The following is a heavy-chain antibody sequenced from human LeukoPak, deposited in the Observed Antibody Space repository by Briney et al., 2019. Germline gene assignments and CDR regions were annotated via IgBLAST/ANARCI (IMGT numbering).Heavy chain of an antibody. D-gene: IGHD4-11*01. CDR1: GFTFSSYA. V-gene: IGHV3-23*01. Sequence: GGSLRLSCAASGFTFSSYAMGWVRQFPGKGLEWVSAISGSGGSTYYADSVKGRFTISRDNSKNTLYLQMNSLRAEDTAVYYCAKDGAYSENYWGQGTLVTVSS. CDR3: AKDGAYSENY. J-gene: IGHJ4*02. CDR2: ISGSGGST.